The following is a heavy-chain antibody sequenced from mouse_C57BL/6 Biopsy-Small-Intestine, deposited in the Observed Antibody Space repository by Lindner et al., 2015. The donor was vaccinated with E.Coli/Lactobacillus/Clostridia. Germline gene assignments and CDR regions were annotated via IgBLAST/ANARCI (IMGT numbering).Heavy chain of an antibody. V-gene: IGHV10-1*01. J-gene: IGHJ3*01. Sequence: EVQLQESGGGLVQPKGSLKLSCAASGFSFNTYAMNWVRQAPGKGLEWVARIRSKSNNYATYYADSVKDRFTISRDDSESMLYLQMNNLKTEDTAMYYCVRLPGQFAYWGQGTLVTVSA. CDR2: IRSKSNNYAT. CDR3: VRLPGQFAY. CDR1: GFSFNTYA.